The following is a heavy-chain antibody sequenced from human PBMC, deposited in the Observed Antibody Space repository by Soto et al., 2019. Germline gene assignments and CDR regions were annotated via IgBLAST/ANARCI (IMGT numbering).Heavy chain of an antibody. Sequence: ASVKVSCKASGYTFTGYYMHWVRQAPGQGLEWMGWINPNSGGTNYAQKFQGWVTMTRDTSISTAYMELSRLRSDDTALFYCARDSGEAVGSYYYYYMDVWGKGTTVTVSS. V-gene: IGHV1-2*04. CDR1: GYTFTGYY. CDR2: INPNSGGT. J-gene: IGHJ6*03. D-gene: IGHD4-17*01. CDR3: ARDSGEAVGSYYYYYMDV.